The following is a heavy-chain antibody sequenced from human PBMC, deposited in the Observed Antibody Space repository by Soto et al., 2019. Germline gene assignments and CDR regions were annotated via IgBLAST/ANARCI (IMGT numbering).Heavy chain of an antibody. CDR2: ISVSGGTT. J-gene: IGHJ4*02. Sequence: PGGSLRLSCAASGFIFSNYAMSWVRQAPGKGLEWVSCISVSGGTTYYADSVKGRFTLSRDNSKNMLYLQMNFLRVEDTAVYYCAKAPTVVTPSALDSWGQGTLVTVSS. V-gene: IGHV3-23*01. CDR3: AKAPTVVTPSALDS. CDR1: GFIFSNYA. D-gene: IGHD2-21*02.